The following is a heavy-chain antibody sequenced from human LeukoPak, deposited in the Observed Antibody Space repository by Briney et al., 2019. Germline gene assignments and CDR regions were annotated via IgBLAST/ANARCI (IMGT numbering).Heavy chain of an antibody. Sequence: GGSLRLSCAASGFTSSSYGMHWVRQAPGKGLEWVAVISYDGSNKYYADSVKGRFTISRDNSKNTLYLQMNSLRAEDTAVYYCAKGVAGAFDIWGQGTMVTVSS. CDR2: ISYDGSNK. CDR3: AKGVAGAFDI. J-gene: IGHJ3*02. CDR1: GFTSSSYG. V-gene: IGHV3-30*18.